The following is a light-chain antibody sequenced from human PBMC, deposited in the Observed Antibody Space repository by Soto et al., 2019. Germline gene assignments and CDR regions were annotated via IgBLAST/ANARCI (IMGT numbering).Light chain of an antibody. V-gene: IGKV1-39*01. Sequence: DIQMTQSPSSLSASVGDRVTITCRASQSISSYLNWYQQKPGKAPKLLIYAASSLQSGVPSRFSGSGSGTDFTLAISCLQPEDFATYYWQQSYSSPPDTFGQGTKLEIK. CDR1: QSISSY. CDR3: QQSYSSPPDT. J-gene: IGKJ2*01. CDR2: AAS.